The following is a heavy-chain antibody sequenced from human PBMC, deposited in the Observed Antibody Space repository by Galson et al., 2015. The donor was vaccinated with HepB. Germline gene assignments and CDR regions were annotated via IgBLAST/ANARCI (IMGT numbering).Heavy chain of an antibody. CDR2: INPSGGIT. V-gene: IGHV1-46*01. CDR1: GYNFTSYY. CDR3: ARGENAFDI. Sequence: SVKVSCKASGYNFTSYYLNWVRQGPGQGLEWMGIINPSGGITNHAQRFQGRVTMTRDKSTSTVHMELRSLRSEDTAMYYCARGENAFDIWGQGTMVTVSS. J-gene: IGHJ3*02.